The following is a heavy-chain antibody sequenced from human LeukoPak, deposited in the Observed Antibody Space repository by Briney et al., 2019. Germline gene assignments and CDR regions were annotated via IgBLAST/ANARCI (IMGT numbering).Heavy chain of an antibody. V-gene: IGHV4-31*03. CDR2: IYYSGST. CDR3: AQNNYDFWSGYSDWYFDL. Sequence: SQTLSLTCTVSGGSISSGGYYWSWIRQHPGKGLEWIGYIYYSGSTYYNPSLKSRVTISVDTSKNQFSLKLSSVTAADTAVYYCAQNNYDFWSGYSDWYFDLWGRGTLVTVSS. D-gene: IGHD3-3*01. J-gene: IGHJ2*01. CDR1: GGSISSGGYY.